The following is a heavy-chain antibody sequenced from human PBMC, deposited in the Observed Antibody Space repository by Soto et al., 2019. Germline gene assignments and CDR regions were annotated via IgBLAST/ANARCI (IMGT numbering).Heavy chain of an antibody. CDR1: GFTFRSYV. J-gene: IGHJ4*02. V-gene: IGHV3-33*05. CDR3: ARWGTTEGLDV. Sequence: QVQLVESGGGVVQPGTSLRLSCVGSGFTFRSYVIHWVRQAPGKGLEWVALTSYDGSNNFYGDSVKGRFTISRHNSRNTVELQMDSLRFEDTALYYFARWGTTEGLDVWGQGTLVSVSS. D-gene: IGHD3-16*01. CDR2: TSYDGSNN.